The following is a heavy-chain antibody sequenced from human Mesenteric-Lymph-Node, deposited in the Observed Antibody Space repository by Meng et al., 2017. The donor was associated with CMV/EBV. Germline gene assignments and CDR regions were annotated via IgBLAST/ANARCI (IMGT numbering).Heavy chain of an antibody. D-gene: IGHD2-2*02. CDR2: IRYDGSNK. V-gene: IGHV3-30*02. CDR1: GFTFSSYG. CDR3: ARWSFPGGARYCSSTSCYIYGMDV. Sequence: GESLKISCAASGFTFSSYGMHWVRQAPGKGLEWVAFIRYDGSNKYYADSVKGRFTISRDNSKNTLYLQMNSLRAEDTAVYYCARWSFPGGARYCSSTSCYIYGMDVWGQGTTVTVSS. J-gene: IGHJ6*02.